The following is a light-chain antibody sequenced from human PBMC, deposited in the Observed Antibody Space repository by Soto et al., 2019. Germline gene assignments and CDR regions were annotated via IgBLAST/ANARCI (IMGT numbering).Light chain of an antibody. Sequence: DIVWNKSPGTLSLSPRVRAPLSCRASQSVSSSSLAWYQQKRGQAPRLLIHDASSRATGIPDRFSGSGSGTDFTLTISRLEPEDFAVYYCQQYGGSPRTVGQGTKVEIK. CDR3: QQYGGSPRT. V-gene: IGKV3-20*01. CDR2: DAS. CDR1: QSVSSSS. J-gene: IGKJ1*01.